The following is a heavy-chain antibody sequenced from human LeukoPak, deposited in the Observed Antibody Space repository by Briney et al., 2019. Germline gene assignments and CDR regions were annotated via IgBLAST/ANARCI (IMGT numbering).Heavy chain of an antibody. Sequence: GGSLRLSCAASRFAFHNYAMTWIRQAPGRGLEWVSSITVDGGNIKYADSAKGRFTISRDNSKGTLYLQMNSLRAEDTAVYYCAKDLYPDFYGSGSPFDYWGQGTLVTVSS. CDR2: ITVDGGNI. CDR1: RFAFHNYA. D-gene: IGHD3-10*01. V-gene: IGHV3-23*01. J-gene: IGHJ4*02. CDR3: AKDLYPDFYGSGSPFDY.